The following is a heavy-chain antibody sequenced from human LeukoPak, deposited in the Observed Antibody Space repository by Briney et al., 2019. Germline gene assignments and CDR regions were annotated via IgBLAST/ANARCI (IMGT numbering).Heavy chain of an antibody. J-gene: IGHJ4*02. CDR2: IYTSGST. V-gene: IGHV4-4*07. CDR3: ARGLDYYDSSGYSY. D-gene: IGHD3-22*01. Sequence: PSETLSLTCTVSGGSISSYYWSWIRQPAGKGLEWIGRIYTSGSTNYNPSLKSRVTMSVDTSKNQFSLKLSSVTAADTAVYYCARGLDYYDSSGYSYWGQGTLVTVSS. CDR1: GGSISSYY.